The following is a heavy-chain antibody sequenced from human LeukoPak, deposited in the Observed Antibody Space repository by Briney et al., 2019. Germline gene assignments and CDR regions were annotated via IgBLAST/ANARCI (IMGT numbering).Heavy chain of an antibody. D-gene: IGHD6-19*01. V-gene: IGHV4-39*01. J-gene: IGHJ4*02. CDR3: ARPTAVAGNPFTSYYFDY. CDR2: IYYSGST. CDR1: GGSISSSSYY. Sequence: SETLSLTCTVSGGSISSSSYYWGWIRQPPGEGLEWIGSIYYSGSTYYNPSLKSRVTISVDTSKNQFSLKLSSVTAADTAVYYCARPTAVAGNPFTSYYFDYWGQGTLVTVSS.